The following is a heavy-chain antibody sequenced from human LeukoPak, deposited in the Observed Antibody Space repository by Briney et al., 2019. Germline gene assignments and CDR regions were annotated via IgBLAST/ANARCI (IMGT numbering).Heavy chain of an antibody. CDR1: GFTFSSYG. V-gene: IGHV3-33*01. D-gene: IGHD3-22*01. CDR3: ARDVPAYYYDSSGYTDAFDI. J-gene: IGHJ3*02. CDR2: IWYDGSNK. Sequence: PGGSLRLSCAASGFTFSSYGMHCVRQAPGKGLEWVAVIWYDGSNKYYADSVKGRFTISRDNSKNTLYLQMNSLRAEDTAVYYCARDVPAYYYDSSGYTDAFDIWGQGTMVTVSS.